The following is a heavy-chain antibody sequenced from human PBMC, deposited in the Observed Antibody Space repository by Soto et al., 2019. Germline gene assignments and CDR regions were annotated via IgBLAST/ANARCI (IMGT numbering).Heavy chain of an antibody. V-gene: IGHV2-5*02. Sequence: QITLKESGPTLVKPTQTLTLTCSVSGFSLNTGGLGVGWIRQPPGKALEWLALIYWDDDKRYIPSLRYRLSMSRDTSNNLVGFTMTNRDPVDTATYYCIHSRCGGDCLRSYSSYYYYGLDVWGQGTTVTVSS. D-gene: IGHD2-21*02. CDR1: GFSLNTGGLG. CDR2: IYWDDDK. J-gene: IGHJ6*02. CDR3: IHSRCGGDCLRSYSSYYYYGLDV.